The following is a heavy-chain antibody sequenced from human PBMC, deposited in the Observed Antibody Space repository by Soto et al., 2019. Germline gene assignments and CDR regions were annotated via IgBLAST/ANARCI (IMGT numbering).Heavy chain of an antibody. CDR1: GGSLISYY. Sequence: SETLSLTCTVSGGSLISYYCSFIRQPPLKGLEWIANIYNSGSTNYNPSLKSRVTISVDTSKNQFPLKLSSVTAAETAVYYCAREAGNHYGSGSLFDYWGQGILVTVSS. J-gene: IGHJ4*02. CDR3: AREAGNHYGSGSLFDY. V-gene: IGHV4-59*12. D-gene: IGHD3-10*01. CDR2: IYNSGST.